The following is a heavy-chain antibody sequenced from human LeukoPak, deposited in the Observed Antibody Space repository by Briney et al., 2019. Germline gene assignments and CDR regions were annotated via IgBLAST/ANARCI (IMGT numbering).Heavy chain of an antibody. D-gene: IGHD5-24*01. J-gene: IGHJ6*02. V-gene: IGHV3-7*01. Sequence: GGSLRLSCAASGFSFSSYWMSWVRQAPGKGLEWVANIKEDGSEKYHVDSVKGRLTISRDNAKNSLYLQMNSLRAEDTAVYYCARKESAYYYYAMDVWGQGTTVTVSS. CDR1: GFSFSSYW. CDR2: IKEDGSEK. CDR3: ARKESAYYYYAMDV.